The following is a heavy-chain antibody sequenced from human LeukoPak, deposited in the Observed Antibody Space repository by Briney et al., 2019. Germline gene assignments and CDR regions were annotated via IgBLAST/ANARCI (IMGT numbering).Heavy chain of an antibody. J-gene: IGHJ4*02. CDR3: ARDPLYYDSSGYVAY. CDR1: GDSITSSHW. CDR2: MYHRGTT. V-gene: IGHV4-4*02. D-gene: IGHD3-22*01. Sequence: PSGTLSLTCAVSGDSITSSHWWSWVRQPPGKGLEWIGEMYHRGTTNYNPSLKSRVTISMDKSKNQFFLKLSSLTAADTAVYYCARDPLYYDSSGYVAYWGQGTLVTVSS.